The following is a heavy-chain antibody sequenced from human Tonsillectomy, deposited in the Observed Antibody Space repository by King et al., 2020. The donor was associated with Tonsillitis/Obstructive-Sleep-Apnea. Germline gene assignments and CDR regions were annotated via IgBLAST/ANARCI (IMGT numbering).Heavy chain of an antibody. CDR3: ARVGYYYESSGYPDPYDY. J-gene: IGHJ4*02. Sequence: VQLVESGGGLVQPGGSLRLSCAASGFTFSSYEMNWVRQAPGKGLEWVSYISSSGSTIYYADSVKGRFTISRDNAKNSLYLQMNSLRAEDTAVYYCARVGYYYESSGYPDPYDYWGQGTLVTVSS. V-gene: IGHV3-48*03. CDR1: GFTFSSYE. D-gene: IGHD3-22*01. CDR2: ISSSGSTI.